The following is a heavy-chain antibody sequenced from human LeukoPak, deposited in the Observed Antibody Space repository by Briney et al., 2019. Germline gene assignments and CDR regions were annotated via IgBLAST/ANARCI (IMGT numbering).Heavy chain of an antibody. V-gene: IGHV3-9*01. CDR3: AKVSALGATFDY. Sequence: GGSLRLSCAASGFTCDDYAMHWVRQAPGKGLEWVSGITWNSGSIGYADSVKGRFTISRDNAKNSLYLQMNSLRAEDTALYYCAKVSALGATFDYWGQGTLVTVSS. D-gene: IGHD1-26*01. CDR2: ITWNSGSI. CDR1: GFTCDDYA. J-gene: IGHJ4*02.